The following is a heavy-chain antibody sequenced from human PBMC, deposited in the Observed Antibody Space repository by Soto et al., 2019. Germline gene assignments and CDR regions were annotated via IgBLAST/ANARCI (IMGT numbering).Heavy chain of an antibody. V-gene: IGHV4-59*08. CDR2: IYYSGST. Sequence: PGGSLRLSCAASGGSFSSYAVSWIRQPPGKGLEWIGYIYYSGSTNYNPSLKSRVTISVDTSKNQFSLKLSSVTAADTAVYYCARYSGYDYYFDYWGQGTLVTVSS. CDR3: ARYSGYDYYFDY. D-gene: IGHD5-12*01. J-gene: IGHJ4*02. CDR1: GGSFSSYA.